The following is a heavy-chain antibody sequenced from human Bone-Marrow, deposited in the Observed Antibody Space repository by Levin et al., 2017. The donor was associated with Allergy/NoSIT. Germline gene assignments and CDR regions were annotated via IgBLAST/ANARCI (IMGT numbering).Heavy chain of an antibody. CDR1: GFTFDDHG. CDR3: ARGALLIDAFDI. V-gene: IGHV3-20*04. CDR2: INWNGGST. D-gene: IGHD3-10*01. Sequence: PGGSLRLSCAATGFTFDDHGMNWVRQAPGKGLEWVAFINWNGGSTAYAGSVKGRFTISRDNANNSLYLQMNSLRAEDTAVFYCARGALLIDAFDIWGQGIMVTVSS. J-gene: IGHJ3*02.